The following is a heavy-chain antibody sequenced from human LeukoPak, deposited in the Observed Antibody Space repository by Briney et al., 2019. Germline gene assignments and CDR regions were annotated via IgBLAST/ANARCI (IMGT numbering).Heavy chain of an antibody. CDR2: MSHDGTNK. Sequence: GGSLRLSCAASGFTFSSYAMHWVRQAPGKGLEWVAVMSHDGTNKYYADSVKGRFTISRDNSKNTLYLQMDSLRTEDTAVYYCARHRGPSLHSSGYFDYWGQGTLVTVSS. J-gene: IGHJ4*02. V-gene: IGHV3-30-3*01. CDR1: GFTFSSYA. CDR3: ARHRGPSLHSSGYFDY. D-gene: IGHD3-22*01.